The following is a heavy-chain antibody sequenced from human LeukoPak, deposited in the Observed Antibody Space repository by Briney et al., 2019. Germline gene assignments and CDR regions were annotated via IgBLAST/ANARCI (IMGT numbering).Heavy chain of an antibody. J-gene: IGHJ6*03. D-gene: IGHD2-2*02. CDR1: GGTFSSYA. CDR2: IIPIFGTA. CDR3: AVVPAAIGYYYVDV. Sequence: ASVKVSCKASGGTFSSYAISWVRQAPGQGLEWMGRIIPIFGTANYAQKFQGRVTITTDESTSTAYMELSSLRSEDTAVYYCAVVPAAIGYYYVDVWGKGTTVTVSS. V-gene: IGHV1-69*05.